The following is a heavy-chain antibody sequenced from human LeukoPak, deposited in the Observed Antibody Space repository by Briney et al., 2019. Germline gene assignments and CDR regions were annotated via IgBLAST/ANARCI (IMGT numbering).Heavy chain of an antibody. D-gene: IGHD2-15*01. Sequence: GGSLRLSCAASGFTFSSYSMNWVRQAPGKGLEWVSSISSSSSYIYYADSVKGRFTISRDNSKNTLYLQMNSLRAEDTAVYYCARDQLNCSGGSCRNWFDPRGQGTLVTVSS. CDR1: GFTFSSYS. CDR2: ISSSSSYI. V-gene: IGHV3-21*01. J-gene: IGHJ5*02. CDR3: ARDQLNCSGGSCRNWFDP.